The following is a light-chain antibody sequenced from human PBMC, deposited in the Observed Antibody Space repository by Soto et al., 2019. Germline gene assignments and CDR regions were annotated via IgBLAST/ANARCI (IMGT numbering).Light chain of an antibody. CDR1: QSIGSY. Sequence: EIVLTQSPATLSLSPGERATLSCRASQSIGSYLAWYQQRPGQAPRLLIYDTSNRATGIPGRFSGSGSGTDFTLTISSLEPEDFAVYYCQQRSDWPLTFGGGTKVEIK. V-gene: IGKV3-11*01. J-gene: IGKJ4*01. CDR3: QQRSDWPLT. CDR2: DTS.